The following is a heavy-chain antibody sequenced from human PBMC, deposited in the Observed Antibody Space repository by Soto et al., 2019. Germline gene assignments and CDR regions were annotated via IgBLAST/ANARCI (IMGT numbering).Heavy chain of an antibody. J-gene: IGHJ4*02. D-gene: IGHD5-12*01. CDR2: IKQDGSEK. CDR1: GFTFSSYW. Sequence: VQLVESGGGLVQPGGSLRLSCAASGFTFSSYWMSWVRQAPGKGLEWVANIKQDGSEKYYVDSVKGRFTISRDNAKNSLYLQMNSLRAEDTAVYYCAREGYSGYDSTDYWGQGTLVTVSS. CDR3: AREGYSGYDSTDY. V-gene: IGHV3-7*01.